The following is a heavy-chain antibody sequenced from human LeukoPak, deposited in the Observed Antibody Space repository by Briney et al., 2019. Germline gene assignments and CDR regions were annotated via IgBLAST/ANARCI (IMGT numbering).Heavy chain of an antibody. D-gene: IGHD1-1*01. CDR2: IHNNGNT. J-gene: IGHJ4*02. Sequence: GGSLRLSCAASGFDVSISYMNWIRQSPEKGLEWVSIIHNNGNTYYADSVKGRFTVSRDNSKNTVSLQMDSLRVDDTGVYYCARGFLQLTPYYFDYWGQGTLVTVSS. CDR1: GFDVSISY. CDR3: ARGFLQLTPYYFDY. V-gene: IGHV3-66*01.